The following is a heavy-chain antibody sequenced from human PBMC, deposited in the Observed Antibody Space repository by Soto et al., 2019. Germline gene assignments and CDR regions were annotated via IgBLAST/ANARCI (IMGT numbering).Heavy chain of an antibody. CDR3: ARHPPLLWWFGESEDESYYYYGMDV. D-gene: IGHD3-10*01. Sequence: GESLKISCKGSGYSFTTYWINWVRQMPGKGLEWMGRIDPTDSYINFSPSFQGHVTISADKSISTAYLQWSSLKAPDAAMYYCARHPPLLWWFGESEDESYYYYGMDVWGQGTTVTVSS. V-gene: IGHV5-10-1*01. CDR1: GYSFTTYW. J-gene: IGHJ6*02. CDR2: IDPTDSYI.